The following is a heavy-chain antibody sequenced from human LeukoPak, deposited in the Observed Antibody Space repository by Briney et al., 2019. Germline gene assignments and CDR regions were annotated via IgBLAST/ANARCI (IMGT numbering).Heavy chain of an antibody. J-gene: IGHJ4*02. V-gene: IGHV3-48*01. Sequence: PGGSLRLSCAASGFTFNRYNMAWVRQAPGKGLEWVSYISSSTGSIHYADSVKGRFTISRDNAKNSLYLQLNSLRVEDTAVYYCARLHLTRLYFDFWGQGTLVTVSS. CDR3: ARLHLTRLYFDF. D-gene: IGHD1-14*01. CDR1: GFTFNRYN. CDR2: ISSSTGSI.